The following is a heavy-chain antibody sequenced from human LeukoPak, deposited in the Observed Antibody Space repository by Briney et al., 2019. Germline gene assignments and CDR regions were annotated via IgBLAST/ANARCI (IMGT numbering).Heavy chain of an antibody. D-gene: IGHD4-17*01. V-gene: IGHV3-21*01. CDR1: GFTFSSYS. J-gene: IGHJ5*02. CDR3: ARGQDYGDYVDPEYNWFDP. CDR2: ISSSSSYI. Sequence: GGSLRLSCAASGFTFSSYSMNWVRQAPGKGLEWVSSISSSSSYIYYADSVKGRFTISRDNAKNSLYLQMNSLRAEDTAVYYCARGQDYGDYVDPEYNWFDPWGQGTLVTVSS.